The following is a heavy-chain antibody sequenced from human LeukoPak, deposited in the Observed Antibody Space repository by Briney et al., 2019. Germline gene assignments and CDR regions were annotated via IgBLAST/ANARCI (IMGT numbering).Heavy chain of an antibody. CDR1: GSRFTSYW. CDR2: IYPGDSDT. CDR3: ARLVPWSGTEVDY. Sequence: GESLKISCKGSGSRFTSYWIGWVRQMPGKGLEWMGIIYPGDSDTRYSPSFQGQVTISADKSISTAYLQWSSLKASDTAMYYCARLVPWSGTEVDYWGQGTLVTVSS. D-gene: IGHD3-3*01. J-gene: IGHJ4*02. V-gene: IGHV5-51*01.